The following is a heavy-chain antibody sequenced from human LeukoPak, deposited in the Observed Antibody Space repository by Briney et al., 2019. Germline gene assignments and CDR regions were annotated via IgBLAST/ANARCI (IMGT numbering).Heavy chain of an antibody. CDR3: ARHKKDGDFGM. J-gene: IGHJ4*02. V-gene: IGHV4-59*08. CDR2: IYYSGST. Sequence: SESLSLTCTVSGGSISSYYWSWIRQPPGKGLEWIGYIYYSGSTNYNPSLKSRVTISVDTSKNQFSLKLSSVTAADTAVYYCARHKKDGDFGMWGQGTLVTVSS. D-gene: IGHD5-24*01. CDR1: GGSISSYY.